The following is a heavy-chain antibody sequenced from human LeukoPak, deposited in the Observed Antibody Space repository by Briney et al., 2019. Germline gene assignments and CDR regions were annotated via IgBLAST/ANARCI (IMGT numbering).Heavy chain of an antibody. D-gene: IGHD4-17*01. V-gene: IGHV3-30*18. CDR1: GFTFSSYG. CDR3: AKDGDYGDPYYYGMDV. Sequence: PGGSLRLSCAASGFTFSSYGMHWVRQAPGKGLEWAAVISYDGSNKYYADSVKGRFTISRDNSKNTLYLQMNSLRAEDTAVYYCAKDGDYGDPYYYGMDVWGQGTTVTVSS. J-gene: IGHJ6*02. CDR2: ISYDGSNK.